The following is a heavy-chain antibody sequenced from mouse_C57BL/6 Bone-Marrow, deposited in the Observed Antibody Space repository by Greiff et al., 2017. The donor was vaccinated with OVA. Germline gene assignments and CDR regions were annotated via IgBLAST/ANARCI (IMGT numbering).Heavy chain of an antibody. D-gene: IGHD4-1*01. CDR1: GFSLSTSGMG. Sequence: QVTLKVSGPGLLQSSQTLSLTCSFSGFSLSTSGMGVSWIRQPSGKGLEWLAHIYWDDDKRYNPSLKSRLTISKDTSRNQVFLKITSVDTADTATYYCARRDSGTWFAYWGQGTLVTVSA. CDR2: IYWDDDK. CDR3: ARRDSGTWFAY. V-gene: IGHV8-12*01. J-gene: IGHJ3*01.